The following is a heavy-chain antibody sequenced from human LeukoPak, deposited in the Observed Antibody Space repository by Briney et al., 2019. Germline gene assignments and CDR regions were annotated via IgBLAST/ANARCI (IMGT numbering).Heavy chain of an antibody. CDR2: IYSGGST. Sequence: GGSLRLSSAASGFTFSSKYMSWVRQAPGKGLEWVSVIYSGGSTYYADSVKRRFTISRDNSKNTLYLQMNTLRAEDTAVYYCARGRLDGYFDYWGQGTLVTVSS. J-gene: IGHJ4*02. CDR1: GFTFSSKY. D-gene: IGHD6-19*01. CDR3: ARGRLDGYFDY. V-gene: IGHV3-53*01.